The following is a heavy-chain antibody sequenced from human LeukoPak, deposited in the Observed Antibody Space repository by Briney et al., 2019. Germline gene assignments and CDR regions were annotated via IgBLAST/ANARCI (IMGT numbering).Heavy chain of an antibody. CDR3: ANSLDYGGKKYFDY. CDR2: ISGSGGST. D-gene: IGHD4-23*01. CDR1: GFPFSSYA. V-gene: IGHV3-23*01. J-gene: IGHJ4*02. Sequence: PGGSLRLSCAASGFPFSSYAMSWVRQAPGKGLEWVSAISGSGGSTYYADSVKGRFTISRDNSKNTLYLQMNSLRAEDTAVYYCANSLDYGGKKYFDYWGQGTLVTVSS.